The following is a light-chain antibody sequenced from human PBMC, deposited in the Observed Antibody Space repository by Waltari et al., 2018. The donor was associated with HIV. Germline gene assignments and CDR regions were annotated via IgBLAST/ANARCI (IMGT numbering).Light chain of an antibody. V-gene: IGLV2-14*01. CDR3: SSYTSTSTWV. J-gene: IGLJ3*02. CDR1: SSDVGGYNY. CDR2: EVN. Sequence: QSALTQPASVAGSPGQSITISCTGTSSDVGGYNYVSWYQQHPGKAPKFIMYEVNNRPSGVSNRFSGSKSGNTASLTISGLQAEDEADYYCSSYTSTSTWVFGGGTKLTVL.